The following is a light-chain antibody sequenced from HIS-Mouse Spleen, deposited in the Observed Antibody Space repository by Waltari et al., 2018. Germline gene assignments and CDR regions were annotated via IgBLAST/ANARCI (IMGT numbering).Light chain of an antibody. CDR2: EGS. CDR1: SSDVGSYNL. V-gene: IGLV2-23*01. Sequence: QSAPTQPASVSGSPGQSITISCTGTSSDVGSYNLVSWYQQHPGKAPKLMIYEGSKRPSGVSNRFSCSKSGNTASLTIYGLQAEDEADYYCCSYAGSSTVVFGGGTKLTVL. CDR3: CSYAGSSTVV. J-gene: IGLJ2*01.